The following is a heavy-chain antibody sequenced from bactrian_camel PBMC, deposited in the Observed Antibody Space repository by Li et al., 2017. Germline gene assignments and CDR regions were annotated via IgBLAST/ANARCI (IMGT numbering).Heavy chain of an antibody. V-gene: IGHV3S1*01. D-gene: IGHD6*01. CDR3: ASALGGSWSFGY. J-gene: IGHJ6*01. CDR2: IDTSV. Sequence: VQLVESGGGSVRAGGSLVLSCAAPNYLLRSSCLGWFRQAPGKEREGVASIDTSVYYADSVKGRFTISQGNAKNTVYLQMNSLKSEDTALYYCASALGGSWSFGYWGQGTQVTVS. CDR1: NYLLRSSC.